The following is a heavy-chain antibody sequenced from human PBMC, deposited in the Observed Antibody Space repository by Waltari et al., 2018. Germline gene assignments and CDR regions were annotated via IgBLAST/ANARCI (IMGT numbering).Heavy chain of an antibody. J-gene: IGHJ4*02. Sequence: VRQAPGKGLEWVAFIRYDGSNKYYADSVKGRFTISRDNSKNTLYLQMNSLRAEDTAVYYCAKSVYCSGGSCYSPFDYWGQGTLVTVSS. D-gene: IGHD2-15*01. V-gene: IGHV3-30*02. CDR3: AKSVYCSGGSCYSPFDY. CDR2: IRYDGSNK.